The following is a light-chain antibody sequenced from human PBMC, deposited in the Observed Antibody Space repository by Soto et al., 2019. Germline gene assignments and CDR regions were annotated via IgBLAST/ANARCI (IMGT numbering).Light chain of an antibody. CDR2: DAS. Sequence: IQMTQSPSSLAASVGDRITITCRASQTISTYVNWYRQKSGAAPELLLYDASTLQSGVPSRFSCGASGTDFTLPSSSLQLEDFATYYCQQTYNTPLTFGQGTKVEIK. CDR1: QTISTY. J-gene: IGKJ1*01. CDR3: QQTYNTPLT. V-gene: IGKV1-39*01.